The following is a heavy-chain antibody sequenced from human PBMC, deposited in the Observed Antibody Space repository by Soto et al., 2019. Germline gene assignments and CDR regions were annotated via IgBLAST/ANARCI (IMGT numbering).Heavy chain of an antibody. CDR2: INPNGGVT. Sequence: QVQLVQSGAEVRKPGASVTVSCRSSGDSFNDYYIHWVRQAPGQGFEWMGWINPNGGVTKYAQKCQGGVSMTRDTSIRTVYRQLSRLRSDDTAVYYCARESGGATATLDYYYFYMDVWGTGTTVTVSS. D-gene: IGHD5-12*01. V-gene: IGHV1-2*02. CDR1: GDSFNDYY. CDR3: ARESGGATATLDYYYFYMDV. J-gene: IGHJ6*03.